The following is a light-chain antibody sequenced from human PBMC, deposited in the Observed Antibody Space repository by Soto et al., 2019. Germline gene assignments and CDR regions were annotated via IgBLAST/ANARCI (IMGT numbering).Light chain of an antibody. CDR1: QSIGNR. J-gene: IGKJ1*01. V-gene: IGKV1-5*01. CDR2: DAS. Sequence: DLQMTQSPSPLSPSIGVRITISCRASQSIGNRLAWYQQKPGTAPKVLIYDASTLESGVPSRFSGSGSWTSFILTISNLQPDDFATYYCQHYGGLWTVGLGTKLDI. CDR3: QHYGGLWT.